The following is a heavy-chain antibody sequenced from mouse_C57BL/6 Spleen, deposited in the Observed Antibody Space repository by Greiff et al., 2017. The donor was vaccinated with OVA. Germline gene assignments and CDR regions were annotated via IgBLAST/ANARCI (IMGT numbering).Heavy chain of an antibody. CDR1: GYAFSSYW. J-gene: IGHJ4*01. D-gene: IGHD3-2*02. Sequence: VKLQESGAELVKPGASVKISCKASGYAFSSYWMNWVKQRPGKGLEWIGQIYPGDGDTNYNGKFKGKATLTADKSSSTAYMQLSSLTSEDSAVCFCACQATNAMDYWGQGTSVTVSS. CDR2: IYPGDGDT. CDR3: ACQATNAMDY. V-gene: IGHV1-80*01.